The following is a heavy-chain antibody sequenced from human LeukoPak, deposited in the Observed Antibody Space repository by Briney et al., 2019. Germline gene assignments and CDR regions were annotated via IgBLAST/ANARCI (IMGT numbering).Heavy chain of an antibody. V-gene: IGHV3-9*01. CDR1: GFTFDDYA. Sequence: PGRSLRLSCAASGFTFDDYAMHWVRQAPGKGLEWVSGISWNSGSIGYADSVKGRFTISRDNSKNTLYLQMNSVRAEDTAVCYCARDRSGSGPDIWGQGTMVTVSS. CDR3: ARDRSGSGPDI. J-gene: IGHJ3*02. D-gene: IGHD1-26*01. CDR2: ISWNSGSI.